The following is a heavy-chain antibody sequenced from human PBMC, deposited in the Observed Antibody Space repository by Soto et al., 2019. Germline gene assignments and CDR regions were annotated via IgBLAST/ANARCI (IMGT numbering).Heavy chain of an antibody. CDR3: ARDLGGQIVDY. D-gene: IGHD1-26*01. CDR2: ISCYNGNT. CDR1: GYTFTSYG. V-gene: IGHV1-18*01. Sequence: QVQLVQSGAEVKKPGASVKVSCKASGYTFTSYGISWVRQAPGQGLEWMGWISCYNGNTKYAQKLQGRETMTTDTSTSTAYMEPRGLRSDDTAVDYCARDLGGQIVDYLGQGTLVTVSS. J-gene: IGHJ4*02.